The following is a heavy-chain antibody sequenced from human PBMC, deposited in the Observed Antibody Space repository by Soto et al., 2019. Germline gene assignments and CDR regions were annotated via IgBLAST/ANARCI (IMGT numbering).Heavy chain of an antibody. CDR3: ARERGGIAAALYYYYGMDV. D-gene: IGHD6-13*01. V-gene: IGHV3-33*01. Sequence: TGGSLRLSCAASGFTFSSYGKHWVRQAPGKGLEWVAVIWYDGSNKYYADSVKGRFTISRDNSKNTLYLQMNSLRAEDTAVYYCARERGGIAAALYYYYGMDVWGQGTTVTVYS. CDR2: IWYDGSNK. CDR1: GFTFSSYG. J-gene: IGHJ6*02.